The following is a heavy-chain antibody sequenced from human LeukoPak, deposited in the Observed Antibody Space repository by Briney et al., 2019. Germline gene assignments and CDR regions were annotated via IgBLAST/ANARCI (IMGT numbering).Heavy chain of an antibody. CDR2: IKQDGSEK. V-gene: IGHV3-7*04. J-gene: IGHJ4*02. CDR3: ARAGSSSYYGR. D-gene: IGHD6-13*01. CDR1: GFTFSSFW. Sequence: PGGSLRLSCAASGFTFSSFWMNWVRQAPGKGLEWVANIKQDGSEKFYADSVKGRFTISRDNAKNSVYLQMNNLRAEDTAVYYCARAGSSSYYGRWGQGTLVTVSS.